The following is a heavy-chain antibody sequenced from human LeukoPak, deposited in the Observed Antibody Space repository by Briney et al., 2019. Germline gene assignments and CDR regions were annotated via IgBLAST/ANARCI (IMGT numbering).Heavy chain of an antibody. Sequence: PSETLSLTCTVPGGSISGYYWSWIRQPPGKGLEWIGYIYYSGSTNYNPSLKSRVTISVDTSKNQFSLKLSSVTAADTAVYYCARERVAVAGRTIDYWGQGTLVTVSS. CDR1: GGSISGYY. CDR3: ARERVAVAGRTIDY. J-gene: IGHJ4*02. V-gene: IGHV4-59*01. D-gene: IGHD6-19*01. CDR2: IYYSGST.